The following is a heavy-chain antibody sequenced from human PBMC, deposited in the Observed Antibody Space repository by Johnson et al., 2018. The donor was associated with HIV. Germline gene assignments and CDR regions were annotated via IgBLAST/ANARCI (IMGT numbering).Heavy chain of an antibody. CDR1: GFTFSRYW. CDR3: AMPSMVQGGPDAFDI. D-gene: IGHD3-10*01. CDR2: IKQDGSEK. J-gene: IGHJ3*02. V-gene: IGHV3-7*05. Sequence: VQLVESGGGLVQPGGSLRLSCAASGFTFSRYWMSWVRQAPGTGLEWVANIKQDGSEKYYVDSMKGRFTISRDNAKNSLYLQMNSLRAEDTAVYYCAMPSMVQGGPDAFDIWGQGTMVTVSS.